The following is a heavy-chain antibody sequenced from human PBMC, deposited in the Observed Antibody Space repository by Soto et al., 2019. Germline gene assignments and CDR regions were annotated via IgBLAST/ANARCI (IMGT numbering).Heavy chain of an antibody. Sequence: SVKVSCKASGGTFSSYAISWVRQAPGQGLEWMGGIIPIFGTANYAQKFQGRVTITADESTSTAYMELSSLRSEDTAVYYCARAFVRDIVVVPAAREDYGMDVWGQGTTVTVSS. CDR3: ARAFVRDIVVVPAAREDYGMDV. D-gene: IGHD2-2*01. CDR2: IIPIFGTA. CDR1: GGTFSSYA. J-gene: IGHJ6*02. V-gene: IGHV1-69*13.